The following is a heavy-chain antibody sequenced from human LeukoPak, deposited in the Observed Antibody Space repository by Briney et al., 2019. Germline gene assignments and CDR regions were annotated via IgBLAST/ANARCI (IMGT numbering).Heavy chain of an antibody. V-gene: IGHV3-30*02. CDR3: AKDDGNYGDY. CDR1: GFTFSSYG. J-gene: IGHJ4*02. CDR2: IRYDGSNK. Sequence: GGSLRLSCAASGFTFSSYGMHWVRQAPGKGLEWVGFIRYDGSNKYYADSVKGRFPISRDNSKNTLYLQMNSLKPEDTAVYYCAKDDGNYGDYWAREPWSPSPQ.